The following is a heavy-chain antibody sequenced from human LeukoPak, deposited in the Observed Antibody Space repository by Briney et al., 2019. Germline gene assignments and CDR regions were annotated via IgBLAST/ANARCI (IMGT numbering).Heavy chain of an antibody. Sequence: GGSLRLSCAASGFTFSSYAMSWVRQAQGKGLEWVSAISGSGGSTYYADSVKGRFTISRDNSKNTLYLQMNSLRAEDTALYYCAREGGATVYYFDYWGQGTLVTVSS. CDR1: GFTFSSYA. D-gene: IGHD4-11*01. CDR3: AREGGATVYYFDY. V-gene: IGHV3-23*01. CDR2: ISGSGGST. J-gene: IGHJ4*02.